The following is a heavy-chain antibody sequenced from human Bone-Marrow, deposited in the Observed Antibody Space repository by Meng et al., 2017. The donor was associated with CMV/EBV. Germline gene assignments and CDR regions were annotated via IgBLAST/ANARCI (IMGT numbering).Heavy chain of an antibody. J-gene: IGHJ4*02. Sequence: GESLKISCAASGFTFSSYWMSWVRQAPGKGLEWVANIKQDGSEKYYVDSVKGRFTISRDNAKNSLYLQMNSLRAEDTAVYYCAKTRRSSSGWGGPYYFDYWGQGTLVTVSS. D-gene: IGHD6-19*01. CDR2: IKQDGSEK. V-gene: IGHV3-7*03. CDR3: AKTRRSSSGWGGPYYFDY. CDR1: GFTFSSYW.